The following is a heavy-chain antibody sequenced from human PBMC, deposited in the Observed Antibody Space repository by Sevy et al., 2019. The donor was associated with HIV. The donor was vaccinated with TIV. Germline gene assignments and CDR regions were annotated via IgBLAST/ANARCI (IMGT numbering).Heavy chain of an antibody. Sequence: GGSLRLSCAASGFTFSNYWMHWVRQTPGKGLVWVSRINADGTMTTYADSVEGRFTISRDNAKSTLYLQMNSLRADDTAVYYCTKDTFGPYDYWGLGTLVTVSS. V-gene: IGHV3-74*01. J-gene: IGHJ4*02. CDR2: INADGTMT. CDR3: TKDTFGPYDY. CDR1: GFTFSNYW. D-gene: IGHD3-10*01.